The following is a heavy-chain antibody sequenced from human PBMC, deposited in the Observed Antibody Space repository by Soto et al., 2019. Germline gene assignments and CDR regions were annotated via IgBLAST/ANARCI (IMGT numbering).Heavy chain of an antibody. D-gene: IGHD6-13*01. J-gene: IGHJ4*02. Sequence: EVEVLESGGGLVQPGGPLGFPGPAPGFPFSANFLGGFPRLPGKGLEWVSSTTSSGGGTYYADSVKGRFTVSRDNSKNTVYLQMNRLRDEDTAVYYCAKLTAAWGQGTLVTVSS. CDR3: AKLTAA. CDR1: GFPFSANF. CDR2: TTSSGGGT. V-gene: IGHV3-23*01.